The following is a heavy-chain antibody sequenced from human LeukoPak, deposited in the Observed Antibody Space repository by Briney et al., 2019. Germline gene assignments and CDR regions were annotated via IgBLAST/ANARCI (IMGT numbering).Heavy chain of an antibody. CDR1: GGSISSSSYY. Sequence: SETLSLTCTVSGGSISSSSYYWGWIRQPPGRGLEWIGSIYYSGGTYYNPSLKSRVTISVDTSKNQFSLKLSSVTAADTAVYYCARHFPYYYDSSGYSSSRYYYYYMDVWGKGTTVTVSS. D-gene: IGHD3-22*01. V-gene: IGHV4-39*01. CDR3: ARHFPYYYDSSGYSSSRYYYYYMDV. CDR2: IYYSGGT. J-gene: IGHJ6*03.